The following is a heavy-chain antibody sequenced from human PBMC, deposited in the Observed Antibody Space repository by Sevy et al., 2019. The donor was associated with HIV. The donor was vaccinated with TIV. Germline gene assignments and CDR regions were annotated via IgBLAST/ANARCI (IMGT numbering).Heavy chain of an antibody. CDR2: ISGSGGST. V-gene: IGHV3-23*01. CDR1: GFTFNTYA. J-gene: IGHJ6*02. D-gene: IGHD1-26*01. Sequence: GGSLRLSCAASGFTFNTYAMSWVRQAPGKGLEWVSAISGSGGSTYYADSVKGRFTISRDNSKNTVYLEMNSLRNEDTAIYFCANAYSGSYSHSYLYALDVWGQGTTVTVSS. CDR3: ANAYSGSYSHSYLYALDV.